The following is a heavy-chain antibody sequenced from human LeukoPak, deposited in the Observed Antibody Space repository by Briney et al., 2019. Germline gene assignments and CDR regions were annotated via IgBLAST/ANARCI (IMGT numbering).Heavy chain of an antibody. D-gene: IGHD6-13*01. Sequence: ASVKVSCKASGYTFSSYGPSWVRQAPGQGLEWMGWVSVHNGNTNYALKFQGRVTMTTHTSTSTAYMELRSLRSDHTAVHYCARGQQPPNICFFDYSGQGTLVTVSS. CDR3: ARGQQPPNICFFDY. CDR2: VSVHNGNT. V-gene: IGHV1-18*01. J-gene: IGHJ4*02. CDR1: GYTFSSYG.